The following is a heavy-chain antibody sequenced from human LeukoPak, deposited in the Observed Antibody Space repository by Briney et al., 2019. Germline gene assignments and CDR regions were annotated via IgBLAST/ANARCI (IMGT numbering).Heavy chain of an antibody. CDR1: GYTFTSYA. D-gene: IGHD5-12*01. CDR3: ARDPLPVATVPDY. J-gene: IGHJ4*02. Sequence: ASAKVSCKASGYTFTSYAMNWVRQAPGQGLEWMGWINTNTGNPAYAQGFTGRFVFSLDTSVSTAYLQISSLKAEDTAVYYCARDPLPVATVPDYWGQGTLVTVSS. CDR2: INTNTGNP. V-gene: IGHV7-4-1*02.